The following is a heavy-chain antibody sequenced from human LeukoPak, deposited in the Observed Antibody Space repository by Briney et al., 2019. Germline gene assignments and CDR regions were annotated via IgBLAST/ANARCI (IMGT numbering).Heavy chain of an antibody. CDR3: AVAGARRGFYFDY. CDR2: ISGSGGST. J-gene: IGHJ4*02. Sequence: GGSLRLSCEASGFTFKNAWMSWVRQAPGKGLEWVSAISGSGGSTYYADSVKGRFTISRDNSKNTLYLQMNSLRAEDTAVYYCAVAGARRGFYFDYWGQGTLVTVSS. CDR1: GFTFKNAW. D-gene: IGHD2-15*01. V-gene: IGHV3-23*01.